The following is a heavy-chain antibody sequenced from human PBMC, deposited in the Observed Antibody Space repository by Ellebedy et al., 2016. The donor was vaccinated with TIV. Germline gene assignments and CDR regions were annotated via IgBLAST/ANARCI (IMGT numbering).Heavy chain of an antibody. CDR3: SRTLGD. CDR2: ISGSGGSK. D-gene: IGHD3-10*01. CDR1: GFTFTNFF. Sequence: GGSLRLSCEASGFTFTNFFMTWVRQAPGKGLEWVSSISGSGGSKYYTDSVKGRFTISRDISKKTLYLQMNSLRTEDTAVYFCSRTLGDWGQGTLVTVSS. V-gene: IGHV3-23*01. J-gene: IGHJ4*02.